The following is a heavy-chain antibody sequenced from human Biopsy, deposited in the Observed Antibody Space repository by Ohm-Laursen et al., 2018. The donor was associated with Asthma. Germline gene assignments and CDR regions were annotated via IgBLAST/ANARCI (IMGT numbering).Heavy chain of an antibody. V-gene: IGHV3-30*18. CDR3: AKRRGYSDLTDFDP. CDR1: GFVFRSHA. J-gene: IGHJ5*02. CDR2: VSYDGGVV. Sequence: RSLRLSCAASGFVFRSHAMHWVRQAPGKGLEWVAVVSYDGGVVHYADSMKGRFTISRDNAKSTLYLQMNRLRTDDTAVYFCAKRRGYSDLTDFDPWGQGTLVTVSS. D-gene: IGHD3-3*01.